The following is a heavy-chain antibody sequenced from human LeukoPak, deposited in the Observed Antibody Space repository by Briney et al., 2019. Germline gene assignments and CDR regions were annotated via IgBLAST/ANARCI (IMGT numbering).Heavy chain of an antibody. CDR3: ARSSAPYYFDY. J-gene: IGHJ4*02. CDR1: GYTFTGYY. V-gene: IGHV1-2*02. Sequence: ATVKVSCKASGYTFTGYYMHWVRQAPGQGLEWMGWINPNSGGTNYAQKFQGRVTMTRDPSITTAYMELSRLRSDDTAVYYCARSSAPYYFDYWGQGTLVTVSS. CDR2: INPNSGGT.